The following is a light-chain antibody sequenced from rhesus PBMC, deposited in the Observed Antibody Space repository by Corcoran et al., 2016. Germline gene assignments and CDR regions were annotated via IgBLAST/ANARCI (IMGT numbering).Light chain of an antibody. CDR2: AAS. J-gene: IGKJ3*01. V-gene: IGKV1-18*01. CDR3: QQGYTTPFT. CDR1: QGISSW. Sequence: DIQMTQSPSSLSASVGDKVTITCRASQGISSWLAWYQQKPGKTPKLLIDAASSLQSGVPSRFSGSGSGTDYTLNISSLQPEYFATYYCQQGYTTPFTFGPGTKLEIK.